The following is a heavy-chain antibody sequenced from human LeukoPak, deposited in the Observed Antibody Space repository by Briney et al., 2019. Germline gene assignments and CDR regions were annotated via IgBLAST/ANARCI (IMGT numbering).Heavy chain of an antibody. Sequence: PGGSLTLSCAVSGFTFTDTYVRWIRHAPGEGLESLSYISPSGTDITHAYSVKGRFTISRDKTKNSRYLQMNRPRAEHTAVDYCTGDARCLDYWGRGTLVTVSS. CDR2: ISPSGTDI. D-gene: IGHD4/OR15-4a*01. V-gene: IGHV3-11*01. CDR3: TGDARCLDY. CDR1: GFTFTDTY. J-gene: IGHJ4*02.